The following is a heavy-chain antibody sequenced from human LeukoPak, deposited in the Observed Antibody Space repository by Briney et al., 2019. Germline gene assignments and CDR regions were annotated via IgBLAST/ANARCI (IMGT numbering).Heavy chain of an antibody. V-gene: IGHV3-21*06. CDR2: ISSSSSYI. D-gene: IGHD6-6*01. CDR3: ARELISTSSVLLPDY. CDR1: GFTFSSYS. Sequence: GGSLRLSCAASGFTFSSYSMNWVRQAPGKGLEWVSSISSSSSYIYYADSVKDRFTISRDNAKNSLYLQINSLRAEDTAVYYCARELISTSSVLLPDYWGQGTLVTVSS. J-gene: IGHJ4*02.